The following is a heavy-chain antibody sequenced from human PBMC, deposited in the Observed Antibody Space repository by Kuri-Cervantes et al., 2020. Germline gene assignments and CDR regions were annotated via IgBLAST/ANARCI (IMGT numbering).Heavy chain of an antibody. Sequence: GSLRLSCAVYGGSFSGYYWSWIRQPPGKGLEWIGEINHSGSTNYNPSLKSRVTMSIDTSNNQFSLRLSSVTAADTAVYYCARPNYDSGGFYYYFESWGQGTLVTVSS. CDR3: ARPNYDSGGFYYYFES. J-gene: IGHJ4*02. D-gene: IGHD3-22*01. CDR1: GGSFSGYY. V-gene: IGHV4-34*01. CDR2: INHSGST.